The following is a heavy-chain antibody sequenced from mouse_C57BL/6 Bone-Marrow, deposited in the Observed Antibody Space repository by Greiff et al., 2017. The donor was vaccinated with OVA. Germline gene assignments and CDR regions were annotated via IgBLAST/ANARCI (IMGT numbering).Heavy chain of an antibody. CDR2: IDPSDSDT. V-gene: IGHV1-52*01. Sequence: VQLQQPGAELVRPGSSVKLSCKASGYTFTSYWMHWVKQRPIQGLEWIGNIDPSDSDTHYNQKFKDKATLTADKSSSTAYMQLSSLTSEDSAVYYCASAGGYDGERLYWCFDVWGTGTTVTVSS. CDR3: ASAGGYDGERLYWCFDV. CDR1: GYTFTSYW. J-gene: IGHJ1*03. D-gene: IGHD2-2*01.